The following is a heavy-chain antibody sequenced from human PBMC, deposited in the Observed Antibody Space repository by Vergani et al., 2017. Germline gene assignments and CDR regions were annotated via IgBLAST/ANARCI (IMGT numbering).Heavy chain of an antibody. CDR3: ARGVLDSKYRHNWFGP. CDR2: MNPKSGNT. J-gene: IGHJ5*02. V-gene: IGHV1-8*01. D-gene: IGHD3/OR15-3a*01. CDR1: GYNFTSFD. Sequence: QEQLVQSGAEVRKPGASVKVSCKASGYNFTSFDINWVRLATGQGLEWMVWMNPKSGNTAYAAKFQGRITMTRDSSTDTAYMEMKSLRSEDTAIYFCARGVLDSKYRHNWFGPWGQGTVVTVSS.